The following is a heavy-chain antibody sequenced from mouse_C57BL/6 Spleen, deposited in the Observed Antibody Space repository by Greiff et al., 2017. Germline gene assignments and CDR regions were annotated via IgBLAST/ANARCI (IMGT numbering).Heavy chain of an antibody. V-gene: IGHV14-4*01. CDR1: GFNIKDDY. Sequence: EVQLQQSGAELVRPGDSVKLSCTASGFNIKDDYMHWVKQRPEQGLEWIGWIDPENGDTEYASKFQGKATITADTSSNTAYLQLSSLTSEDTAVYYCTTRSLLSAWFAYWGQGTLVTVSA. J-gene: IGHJ3*01. CDR2: IDPENGDT. D-gene: IGHD2-10*01. CDR3: TTRSLLSAWFAY.